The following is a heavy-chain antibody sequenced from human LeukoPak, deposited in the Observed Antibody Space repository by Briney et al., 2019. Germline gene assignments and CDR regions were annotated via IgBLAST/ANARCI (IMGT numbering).Heavy chain of an antibody. CDR3: ARPSDAYSTGWFSPFDY. J-gene: IGHJ4*02. Sequence: SETLSLTCTVSGGSITSGNYYWGWLRQAPGKGLEWIGSIYYSGRTNYNPSLKSRVTISVDTSKNQFSLKLTSVTAADTAVYYCARPSDAYSTGWFSPFDYWGQGSSVIVSS. CDR1: GGSITSGNYY. CDR2: IYYSGRT. D-gene: IGHD6-19*01. V-gene: IGHV4-39*01.